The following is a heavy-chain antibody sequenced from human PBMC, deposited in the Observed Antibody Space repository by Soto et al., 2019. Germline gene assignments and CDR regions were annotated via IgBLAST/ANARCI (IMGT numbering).Heavy chain of an antibody. V-gene: IGHV3-30-3*01. Sequence: QVQLVESGGGVVQPGRSLRLSCAASGFTFSSYAMHWVRQAPGKGLEWVAVISYDGSNKYYADSVKGRFTISGDNSKNTLYLQMNSLRAEDTAVYYCARDTHSSGWYYFDYWGQGTLVTVSS. CDR3: ARDTHSSGWYYFDY. J-gene: IGHJ4*02. CDR2: ISYDGSNK. CDR1: GFTFSSYA. D-gene: IGHD6-19*01.